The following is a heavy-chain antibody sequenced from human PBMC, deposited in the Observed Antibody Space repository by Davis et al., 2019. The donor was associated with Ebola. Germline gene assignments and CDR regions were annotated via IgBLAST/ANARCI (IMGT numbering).Heavy chain of an antibody. CDR3: ARHEPRYNWNQYLSY. V-gene: IGHV4-39*01. Sequence: SETLSLTCTVSGGSVSSGYDYWGWIRQPPGKGLEWIGIMYYTGITYNNPSRNSPVTISVDTSKNQFSLQMGSVTAAETAVYYCARHEPRYNWNQYLSYWGLGTLVTVSS. CDR2: MYYTGIT. CDR1: GGSVSSGYDY. J-gene: IGHJ4*02. D-gene: IGHD1-20*01.